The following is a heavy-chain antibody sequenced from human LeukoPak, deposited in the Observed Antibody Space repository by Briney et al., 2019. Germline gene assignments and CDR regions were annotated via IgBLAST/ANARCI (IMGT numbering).Heavy chain of an antibody. Sequence: SETLSLTCAVYGGSFSGYYWSWIRQPPGKGLEWIGEINHSGSTDYNPSLKSRVTISVDTSKNQFSLKLSSVTAADTAVYFCARGPPTDYYDSSGFYYVFDYWGQGTLVTVSS. CDR2: INHSGST. CDR3: ARGPPTDYYDSSGFYYVFDY. V-gene: IGHV4-34*01. CDR1: GGSFSGYY. J-gene: IGHJ4*02. D-gene: IGHD3-22*01.